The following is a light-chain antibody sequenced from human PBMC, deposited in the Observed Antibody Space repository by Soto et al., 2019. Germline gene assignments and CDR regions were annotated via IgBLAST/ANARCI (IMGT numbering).Light chain of an antibody. CDR1: SSNIGAGYV. Sequence: QSVLTQPPSVSGAPGQRVTISCTGSSSNIGAGYVVHWYQQLPGTAPKLLIYGDTNRPSGVPDRFSGSKSDTSASLAITGLQAEDEADYYCQSYDSSLSGSVVFGGGTQLTVL. J-gene: IGLJ2*01. CDR2: GDT. CDR3: QSYDSSLSGSVV. V-gene: IGLV1-40*01.